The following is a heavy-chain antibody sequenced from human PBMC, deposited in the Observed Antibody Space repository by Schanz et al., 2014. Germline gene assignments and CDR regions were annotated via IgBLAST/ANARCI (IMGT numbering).Heavy chain of an antibody. J-gene: IGHJ3*02. CDR2: INPNNGGT. Sequence: QVQLVQSGAEVKKPGASVKVSCKASGYTFTGYHMHWVRQAPGQGLEWMGWINPNNGGTHYVQKFQGRVTVTRDTSTTTVYMDLSSLISEDTAVYYCAFDRDDAYDIWGQGTTVTVSS. V-gene: IGHV1-2*02. CDR3: AFDRDDAYDI. D-gene: IGHD3-9*01. CDR1: GYTFTGYH.